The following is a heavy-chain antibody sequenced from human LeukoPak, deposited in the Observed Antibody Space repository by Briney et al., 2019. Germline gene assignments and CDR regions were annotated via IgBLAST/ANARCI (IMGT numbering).Heavy chain of an antibody. J-gene: IGHJ4*02. CDR3: ARPSSSGPWYFDF. V-gene: IGHV1-2*02. Sequence: ASVKVSCKASGYTFTDYYIHWVRQAPGQGLEWMGWINPVTGTTVYAQKLQGRVTMTRDTSISTAYMELSRLTSDDTAVYYCARPSSSGPWYFDFWGQGALVTASS. D-gene: IGHD6-19*01. CDR1: GYTFTDYY. CDR2: INPVTGTT.